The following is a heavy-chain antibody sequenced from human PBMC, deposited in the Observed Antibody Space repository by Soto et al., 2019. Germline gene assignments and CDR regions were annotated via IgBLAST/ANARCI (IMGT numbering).Heavy chain of an antibody. V-gene: IGHV3-23*01. J-gene: IGHJ4*02. CDR3: PKDNRYCSSTSCYVYY. CDR2: ITGSGGCT. Sequence: EVQLLESGGGLVQPGGSLRLSCAASGFTFSSCAMSWVRQAPGKGLEWVSAITGSGGCTYYADSVKGRFTISRDISKNELYLKMNTLRADNTAVYYCPKDNRYCSSTSCYVYYWAQVTLATLSS. CDR1: GFTFSSCA. D-gene: IGHD2-2*01.